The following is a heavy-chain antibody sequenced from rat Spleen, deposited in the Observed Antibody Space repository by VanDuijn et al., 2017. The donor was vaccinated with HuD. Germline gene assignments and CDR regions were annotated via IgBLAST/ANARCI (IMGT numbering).Heavy chain of an antibody. V-gene: IGHV2-63*01. Sequence: QVQLKESGPGLVQPSQTLSLTCTVSGFSLTSYNVHWVRQPPGKGLEWMGRMRYNGDTSYNSALKSRLSISRDTSKNQVFLKMNSLQTEDTGTYYCTRYIGYWGQGVMVTVSS. CDR2: MRYNGDT. CDR3: TRYIGY. D-gene: IGHD1-2*01. J-gene: IGHJ2*01. CDR1: GFSLTSYN.